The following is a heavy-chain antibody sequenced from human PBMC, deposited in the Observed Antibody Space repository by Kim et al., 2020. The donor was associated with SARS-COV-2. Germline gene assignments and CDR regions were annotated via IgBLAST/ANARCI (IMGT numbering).Heavy chain of an antibody. D-gene: IGHD3-16*01. J-gene: IGHJ4*02. V-gene: IGHV5-51*01. CDR2: T. CDR3: ARQTHALGGFDY. Sequence: TRYRPSFQGQVTISADKSISTAYLRWSGLKASDTAIYYCARQTHALGGFDYWGQGTLVTVSS.